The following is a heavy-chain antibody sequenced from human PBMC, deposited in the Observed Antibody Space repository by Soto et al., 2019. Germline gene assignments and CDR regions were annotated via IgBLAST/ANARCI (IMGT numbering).Heavy chain of an antibody. CDR2: ISYDGSNK. J-gene: IGHJ4*02. D-gene: IGHD6-13*01. V-gene: IGHV3-30-3*01. Sequence: GGSLRLSCAASGFTFSSYAMHWVRQAPGKGLEWVAVISYDGSNKYYADSVKGRFTISRDNSKNTLYLQMNSLRAEDTAVYYCASAGIAAAGYYFDYWGQGTLVTVSS. CDR1: GFTFSSYA. CDR3: ASAGIAAAGYYFDY.